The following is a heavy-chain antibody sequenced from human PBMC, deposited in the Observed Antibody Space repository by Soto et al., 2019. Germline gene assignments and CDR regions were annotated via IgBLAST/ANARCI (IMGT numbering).Heavy chain of an antibody. J-gene: IGHJ4*02. CDR3: AAVGDIVATDHFDY. CDR2: IVVGSGNT. CDR1: GFTFTSSA. V-gene: IGHV1-58*01. Sequence: SVKVSCKASGFTFTSSAVQWVRRARGQRLEWIGWIVVGSGNTNYAQKFQERVTITRDMSTSTAYMELSSLRSEDTAVYYCAAVGDIVATDHFDYWGQGTLVTVSS. D-gene: IGHD5-12*01.